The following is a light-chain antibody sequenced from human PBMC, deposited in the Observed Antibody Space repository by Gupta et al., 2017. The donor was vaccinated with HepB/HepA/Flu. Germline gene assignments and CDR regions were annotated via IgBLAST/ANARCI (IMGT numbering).Light chain of an antibody. CDR3: QQSYSTSRT. CDR1: QSISSY. V-gene: IGKV1-39*01. J-gene: IGKJ1*01. Sequence: DIQMTQSPSSLSASVGDRVTITCRASQSISSYLNWSQQKPGKAPKLLIYAASRGQSGVPSRFSGSGSGTDFTLTISRLQPEDFAPYYCQQSYSTSRTFGQGTKVEIK. CDR2: AAS.